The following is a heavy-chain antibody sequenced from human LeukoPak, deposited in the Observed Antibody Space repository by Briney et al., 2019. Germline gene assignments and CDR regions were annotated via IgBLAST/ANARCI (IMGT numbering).Heavy chain of an antibody. CDR2: RHYRGTT. CDR1: GASISSYY. CDR3: ARGSPDAFDI. V-gene: IGHV4-59*01. J-gene: IGHJ3*02. Sequence: SETLSLTCTVSGASISSYYWSWIRQPPGKGLEWIASRHYRGTTNYNPSLESRVTISVDTSKNQFSLKLSSVTAADTAVYYCARGSPDAFDIWGQGTMVTVSS.